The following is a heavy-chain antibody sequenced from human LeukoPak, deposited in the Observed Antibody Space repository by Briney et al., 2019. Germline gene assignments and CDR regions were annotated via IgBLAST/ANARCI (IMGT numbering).Heavy chain of an antibody. CDR3: ARALAVAGTGLWYFDY. D-gene: IGHD6-19*01. V-gene: IGHV4-59*01. J-gene: IGHJ4*02. CDR2: IYYNGST. CDR1: GGSISTYY. Sequence: SETLSLTCTVSGGSISTYYWSWIRQPPGKGLEWIGYIYYNGSTNYNPSLKSRVTISVDTSKNQFSLKLSSVTAADTAVYYCARALAVAGTGLWYFDYWGQGTLVTVSS.